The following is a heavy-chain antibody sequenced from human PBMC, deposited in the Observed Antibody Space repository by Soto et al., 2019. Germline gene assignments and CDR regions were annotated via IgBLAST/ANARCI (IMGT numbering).Heavy chain of an antibody. CDR1: RGAISSGTNY. CDR3: ARHEAGCYSDT. D-gene: IGHD6-25*01. V-gene: IGHV4-39*01. J-gene: IGHJ4*02. CDR2: IYYRGST. Sequence: SGTLSLTCPVSRGAISSGTNYWAWTRQPPGKGLEWVANIYYRGSTFYNPSLKSRVTISLDTSKNQFSLKLRSVTAAGTAVYYCARHEAGCYSDTWGQGTMVTVPQ.